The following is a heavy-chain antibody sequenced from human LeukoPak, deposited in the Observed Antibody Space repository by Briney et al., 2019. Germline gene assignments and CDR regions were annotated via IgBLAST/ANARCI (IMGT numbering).Heavy chain of an antibody. Sequence: GGSLRLSCAASGFTFSSYGMHWVRQAPGKGLEWVAVISYDGSNKYYADSVKGRLTISRDNSKNTLYLQMNSLRAEDTAVYYCAKDLGYCSGGSCYALGAFDIWGQGTMVTVSS. D-gene: IGHD2-15*01. CDR1: GFTFSSYG. J-gene: IGHJ3*02. CDR2: ISYDGSNK. CDR3: AKDLGYCSGGSCYALGAFDI. V-gene: IGHV3-30*18.